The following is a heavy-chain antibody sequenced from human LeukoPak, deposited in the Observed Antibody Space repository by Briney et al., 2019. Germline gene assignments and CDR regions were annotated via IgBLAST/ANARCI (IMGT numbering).Heavy chain of an antibody. V-gene: IGHV4-34*01. J-gene: IGHJ3*02. CDR1: GGSFSGYY. CDR2: INHSGST. D-gene: IGHD3-22*01. Sequence: SETPSLTCAVYGGSFSGYYWSWIRQPPGKGLEWIGEINHSGSTNYNPSLKSRVTISVDTSKNQFSLKLSSVTAADTAVYYCARLTQITMIVVEQTDAFDIWGQGTMVTVSS. CDR3: ARLTQITMIVVEQTDAFDI.